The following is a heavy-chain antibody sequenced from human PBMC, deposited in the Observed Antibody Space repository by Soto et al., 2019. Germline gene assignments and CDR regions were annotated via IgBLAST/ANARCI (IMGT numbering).Heavy chain of an antibody. CDR3: AAWEYDRDAFDI. V-gene: IGHV1-69*02. J-gene: IGHJ3*02. CDR1: GGTFSSYT. CDR2: IIPIHGIA. Sequence: SVKVSCKASGGTFSSYTISWVRQAPGQGLEWMGRIIPIHGIANYAQKFQGRVTITADKSTSTAYMELSSLRSEDTAVYYCAAWEYDRDAFDISGQGTMVTVSS. D-gene: IGHD3-22*01.